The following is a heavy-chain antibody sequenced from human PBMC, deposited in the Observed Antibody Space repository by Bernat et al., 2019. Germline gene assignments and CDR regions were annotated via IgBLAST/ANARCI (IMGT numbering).Heavy chain of an antibody. CDR2: ISGSASST. J-gene: IGHJ1*01. CDR3: AKGVRQLVLYFQH. CDR1: GFTFSSYA. D-gene: IGHD6-13*01. V-gene: IGHV3-23*04. Sequence: VQLVESGGGVVQPGRSLRLSCAASGFTFSSYAMSWVRQAPGKGLEWVSAISGSASSTYYADSVKGRFTISRDNSKNTLYLQMNSLRAEDTAVYYCAKGVRQLVLYFQHWGQGTLVTVSS.